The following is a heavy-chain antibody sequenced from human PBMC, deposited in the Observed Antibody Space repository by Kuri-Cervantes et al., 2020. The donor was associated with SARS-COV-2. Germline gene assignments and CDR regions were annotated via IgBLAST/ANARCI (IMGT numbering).Heavy chain of an antibody. CDR3: AKVGFPELERLDYYGMDV. Sequence: GESLKISCAASGFTFSSYGMHWVRQAPGKGLEWVAVISYDGSNKYYADSVKGRFTISRDNSKNTLYLQMNSLRAGDTAVYYCAKVGFPELERLDYYGMDVWGQGTTVTVSS. CDR1: GFTFSSYG. CDR2: ISYDGSNK. V-gene: IGHV3-30*18. J-gene: IGHJ6*02. D-gene: IGHD1-1*01.